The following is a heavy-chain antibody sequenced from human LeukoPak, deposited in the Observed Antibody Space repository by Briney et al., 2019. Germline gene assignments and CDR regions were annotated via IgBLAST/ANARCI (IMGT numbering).Heavy chain of an antibody. CDR1: GYTFTGYY. D-gene: IGHD6-19*01. Sequence: ASVKVSCKASGYTFTGYYMHWVRQAPGQGLEWMGWMNPNSGNTGYAQKFQGRVTITRNTSISTAYMELSSLRSEDTAVYYCARGGRGWAPYYYYYMDVWGKGTTVTVSS. J-gene: IGHJ6*03. CDR3: ARGGRGWAPYYYYYMDV. CDR2: MNPNSGNT. V-gene: IGHV1-8*03.